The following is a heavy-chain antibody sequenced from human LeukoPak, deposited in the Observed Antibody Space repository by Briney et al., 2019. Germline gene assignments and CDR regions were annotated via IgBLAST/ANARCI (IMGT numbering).Heavy chain of an antibody. Sequence: SETPSLTCTVSGGSISSSSYYWGWIRQPPGKGLEWIGSIYYSGSTYYNPSLKSRVTISVDTSKNQFSLKLSSVTAADTAVYYCARERGAMGDSFDYWGQGTLVTVSS. V-gene: IGHV4-39*07. D-gene: IGHD5-18*01. CDR1: GGSISSSSYY. J-gene: IGHJ4*02. CDR3: ARERGAMGDSFDY. CDR2: IYYSGST.